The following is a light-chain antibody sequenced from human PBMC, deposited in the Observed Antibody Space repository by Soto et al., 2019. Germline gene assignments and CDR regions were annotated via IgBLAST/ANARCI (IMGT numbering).Light chain of an antibody. V-gene: IGLV2-14*01. CDR2: EVR. Sequence: HSVLTQPASVSGSPGQSVTISCTGTSSDVGSYNYVAWYQQFPGKTPKLIIYEVRNRPSGVSSRFSGSKSGNTASLTISGLQAEDEADYYCISYTGSDTSYVFGTGTKLTVL. J-gene: IGLJ1*01. CDR3: ISYTGSDTSYV. CDR1: SSDVGSYNY.